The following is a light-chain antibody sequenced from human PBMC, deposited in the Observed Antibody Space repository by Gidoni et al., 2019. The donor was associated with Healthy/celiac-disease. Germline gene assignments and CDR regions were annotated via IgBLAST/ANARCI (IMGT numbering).Light chain of an antibody. J-gene: IGKJ5*01. CDR3: QQYYSTPPIT. CDR1: QSVLYSSNHKNY. V-gene: IGKV4-1*01. Sequence: DIVMTNSPDSLAVVLGERATINCKSSQSVLYSSNHKNYLAWSQQKPGQHPKLLIYWASTRESGVPDRFSGSGSGTDFALTISSLQAEDVAVYYCQQYYSTPPITFGQGTRLEIK. CDR2: WAS.